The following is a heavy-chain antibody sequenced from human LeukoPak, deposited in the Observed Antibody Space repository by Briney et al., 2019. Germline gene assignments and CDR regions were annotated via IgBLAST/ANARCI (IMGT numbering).Heavy chain of an antibody. J-gene: IGHJ6*02. CDR1: GYTFTGYY. CDR3: AIDFWSGYGMDV. Sequence: GASVKVSCKASGYTFTGYYMHWVRQAPGQGLEWMGWINPNSGGANYAQKFQGRVTMTRDTSISTAYMELSRLRSDDTAVYYCAIDFWSGYGMDVWGQGTTVTVSS. D-gene: IGHD3-3*01. V-gene: IGHV1-2*02. CDR2: INPNSGGA.